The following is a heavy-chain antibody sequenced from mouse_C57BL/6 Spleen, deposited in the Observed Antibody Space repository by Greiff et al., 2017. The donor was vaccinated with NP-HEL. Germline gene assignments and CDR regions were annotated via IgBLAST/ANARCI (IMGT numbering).Heavy chain of an antibody. V-gene: IGHV5-4*03. CDR3: ARVYGNYRGYFDY. CDR1: GFTFSSYA. J-gene: IGHJ2*01. CDR2: ISDGGSYT. Sequence: EVKLVESGGGLVKPGGSLKLSCAASGFTFSSYAMSWVRQTPEKRLEWVATISDGGSYTYYPDNVKGRFTISRDNAKNNLYLQMSHLKSEDTAMYYCARVYGNYRGYFDYWGQGTTLTVSS. D-gene: IGHD2-10*02.